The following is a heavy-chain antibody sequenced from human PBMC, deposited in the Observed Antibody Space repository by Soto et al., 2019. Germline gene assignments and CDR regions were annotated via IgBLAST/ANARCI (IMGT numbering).Heavy chain of an antibody. CDR1: GLTFSASD. D-gene: IGHD1-26*01. V-gene: IGHV3-73*01. Sequence: EVQLVESGGGLVQPGGPLRLSCAASGLTFSASDMHWVRQSPGKGLEWVGRIRSKANNYATAYAASVEGRFTISRDDSKNTAYLQMNSLKTEDTAVYYCYSRIVNSMDVWGQGTTVTVSS. CDR2: IRSKANNYAT. J-gene: IGHJ6*02. CDR3: YSRIVNSMDV.